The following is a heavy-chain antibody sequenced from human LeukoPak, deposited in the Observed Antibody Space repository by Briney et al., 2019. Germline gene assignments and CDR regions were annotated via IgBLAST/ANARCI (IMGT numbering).Heavy chain of an antibody. J-gene: IGHJ5*02. V-gene: IGHV3-48*01. Sequence: TGGSLRLSCAASGFTFSSYSMNWVRQAPGKGLEWVSYISSSSSTIYYADSVKGRFTISRDNAKNSLYLQMNSLRAEDTAVYYCATAGGDGSRMGFDPWGQGTLVTVSS. D-gene: IGHD2-15*01. CDR2: ISSSSSTI. CDR3: ATAGGDGSRMGFDP. CDR1: GFTFSSYS.